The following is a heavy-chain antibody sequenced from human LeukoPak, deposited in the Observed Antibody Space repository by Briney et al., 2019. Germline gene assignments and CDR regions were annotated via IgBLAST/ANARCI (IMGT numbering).Heavy chain of an antibody. D-gene: IGHD6-6*01. V-gene: IGHV4-31*03. Sequence: SQTLSLTCTVSGRSISSGVYYWSWIRQHPGKGLEWIGYIYYSGSTYYNPSLKSRVTISVDTSKNQFSLKLSSVTAADTAVYYCAREQGKYSSSVAWGQGTLVTVSS. CDR2: IYYSGST. J-gene: IGHJ4*02. CDR1: GRSISSGVYY. CDR3: AREQGKYSSSVA.